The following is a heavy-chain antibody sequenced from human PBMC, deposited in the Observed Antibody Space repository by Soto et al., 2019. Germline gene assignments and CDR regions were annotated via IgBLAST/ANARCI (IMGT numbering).Heavy chain of an antibody. D-gene: IGHD3-10*01. CDR1: GFTFSSYA. J-gene: IGHJ4*02. Sequence: GGSLRLSCAASGFTFSSYAMSWVRQAPGKGLEWVSAISGSGGSTYYADSVKGRFTISRDNSKNTLYLQMNSLRAEDTAVYYCAKDGELVARGVIIIRPYTYFDYWGQGTLVTVSS. V-gene: IGHV3-23*01. CDR3: AKDGELVARGVIIIRPYTYFDY. CDR2: ISGSGGST.